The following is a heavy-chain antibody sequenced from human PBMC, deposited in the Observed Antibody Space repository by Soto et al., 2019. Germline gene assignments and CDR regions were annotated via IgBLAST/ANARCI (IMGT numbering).Heavy chain of an antibody. CDR1: GGSISSYY. CDR2: IYYSGST. V-gene: IGHV4-59*01. J-gene: IGHJ4*02. D-gene: IGHD3-3*01. CDR3: ARVRFLEWYFDY. Sequence: LSLTCTVSGGSISSYYWSWIRQPPGKGLEWIGYIYYSGSTNYNPSLKSRVTISVDTSKNQFSLKLSSVTAADTAVYYCARVRFLEWYFDYWGQGTLVTVSS.